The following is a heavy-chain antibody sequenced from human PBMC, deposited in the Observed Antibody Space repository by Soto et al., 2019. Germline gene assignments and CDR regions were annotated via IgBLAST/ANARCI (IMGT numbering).Heavy chain of an antibody. CDR1: DGSISSSTYW. V-gene: IGHV4-39*01. J-gene: IGHJ4*02. CDR2: IYYSGST. Sequence: SETLSLTCTVSDGSISSSTYWWGWIRQPPGKGLEWIGNIYYSGSTYYNPSLRSRVTIAVDTSENQFSLKLSSVTAADTAVYYCARHRGGSGWYGWNDYWGQGTLVTVSS. CDR3: ARHRGGSGWYGWNDY. D-gene: IGHD6-19*01.